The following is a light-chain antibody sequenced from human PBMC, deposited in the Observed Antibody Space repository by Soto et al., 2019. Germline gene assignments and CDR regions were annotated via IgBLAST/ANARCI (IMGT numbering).Light chain of an antibody. CDR2: DAS. CDR1: QSISSW. J-gene: IGKJ1*01. V-gene: IGKV1-5*01. CDR3: QQYNSYWT. Sequence: DIQMTQSPSTLSASVGDRVTITCRASQSISSWLAWYQQKPGEAPKLLIYDASSLESGVPSRFSGSGSGTEFTLPISSLQPDDFATYYCQQYNSYWTFGQGTKVEIK.